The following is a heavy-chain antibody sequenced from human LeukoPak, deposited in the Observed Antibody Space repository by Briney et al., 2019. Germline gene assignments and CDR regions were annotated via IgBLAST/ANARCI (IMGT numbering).Heavy chain of an antibody. Sequence: GRSLRLSCAASGFTFSSYAMHWVHQAPGKGLEWVAVISYDGSNKYYADSVKGRFTISRDNSKNTLYLQMNSLRAEDTAVYYCARDSGSSGHPYYFDYWGQGTLVTVSS. CDR1: GFTFSSYA. CDR3: ARDSGSSGHPYYFDY. V-gene: IGHV3-30-3*01. J-gene: IGHJ4*02. D-gene: IGHD1-26*01. CDR2: ISYDGSNK.